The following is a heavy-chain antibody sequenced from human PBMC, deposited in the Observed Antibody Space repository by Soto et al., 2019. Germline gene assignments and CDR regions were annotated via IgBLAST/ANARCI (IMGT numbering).Heavy chain of an antibody. J-gene: IGHJ4*02. D-gene: IGHD2-2*02. CDR3: ARGGQYRYFDY. CDR2: ISPYNGDT. CDR1: GYTFTLFG. Sequence: QVQLVQSGAEVKKPGASVKVSCTTSGYTFTLFGITWVRQAPGQGLEWMGWISPYNGDTKYAEKLEGRVTLTTDTSKDTADMELTSLTSDDTAEYYCARGGQYRYFDYWGQGTLVTVSS. V-gene: IGHV1-18*01.